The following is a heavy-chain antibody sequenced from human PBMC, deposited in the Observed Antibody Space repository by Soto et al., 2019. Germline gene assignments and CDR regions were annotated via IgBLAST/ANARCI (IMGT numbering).Heavy chain of an antibody. Sequence: PSETLSLTCAVSGYSISSSNWWDWIRQPPGKGLEWIGYIYYSGSTYYNPSLKSRVTMSVDTSKNQFSLKLSSVTAVDTAVYYCARRAYYDSSGFQDAFDIWGQGTMVTVSS. CDR3: ARRAYYDSSGFQDAFDI. J-gene: IGHJ3*02. CDR2: IYYSGST. D-gene: IGHD3-22*01. CDR1: GYSISSSNW. V-gene: IGHV4-28*01.